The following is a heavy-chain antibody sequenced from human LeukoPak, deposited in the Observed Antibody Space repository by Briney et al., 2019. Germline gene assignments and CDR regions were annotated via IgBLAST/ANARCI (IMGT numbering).Heavy chain of an antibody. CDR3: ARTSYYGSGTWYFDL. V-gene: IGHV4-39*07. Sequence: SETPSLTCTVSGGSIGSSSYYWGWIRQPPGKGLEWIGNIYYSGSTYYNPSLKSRVRVSIDTSKNLFSLKLNSVTAADTAVYYCARTSYYGSGTWYFDLWGRGTLVSVSS. CDR1: GGSIGSSSYY. J-gene: IGHJ2*01. D-gene: IGHD3-10*01. CDR2: IYYSGST.